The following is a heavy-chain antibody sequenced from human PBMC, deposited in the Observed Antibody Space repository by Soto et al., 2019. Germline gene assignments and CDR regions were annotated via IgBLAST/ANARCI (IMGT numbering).Heavy chain of an antibody. CDR2: LYSSGNT. D-gene: IGHD6-19*01. V-gene: IGHV4-4*07. Sequence: TSETLPLTCPVYGASITPYARRWIRQRAGKGLEWIGRLYSSGNTDYNPSFKSRLTMSADTSKNQFSLKGSSVTAEDTAVYYCARGPYSSGWYVVDYWGQGTLVTVSS. CDR3: ARGPYSSGWYVVDY. J-gene: IGHJ4*02. CDR1: GASITPYA.